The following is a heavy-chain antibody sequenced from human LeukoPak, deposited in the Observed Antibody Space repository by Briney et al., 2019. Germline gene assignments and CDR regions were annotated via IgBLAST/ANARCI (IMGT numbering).Heavy chain of an antibody. CDR1: GYTFTSYG. Sequence: ASVKVSCKASGYTFTSYGISWVRQAPGQGLEWMGWISAYNGNTNYAQKLQGRVTMTTDTSTSTAYMELRSLRSDDTAVYYCARIVCSTSCYFPDYWGQGTLVTVSS. CDR2: ISAYNGNT. V-gene: IGHV1-18*01. CDR3: ARIVCSTSCYFPDY. D-gene: IGHD2-2*01. J-gene: IGHJ4*02.